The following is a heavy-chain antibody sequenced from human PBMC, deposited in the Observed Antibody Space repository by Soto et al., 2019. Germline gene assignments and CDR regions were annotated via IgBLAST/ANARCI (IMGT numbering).Heavy chain of an antibody. V-gene: IGHV1-18*01. CDR1: CYTFSTYG. CDR2: ISVYNGNT. Sequence: ASVKVSCKASCYTFSTYGISWVRQAPGQGLEWMGWISVYNGNTNYAQSLQGRVTMTTDTSTSTAYMELRSLRSDDTAVYYCARDPQLEQRREFDYWGQGTLVTVSS. D-gene: IGHD1-1*01. J-gene: IGHJ4*02. CDR3: ARDPQLEQRREFDY.